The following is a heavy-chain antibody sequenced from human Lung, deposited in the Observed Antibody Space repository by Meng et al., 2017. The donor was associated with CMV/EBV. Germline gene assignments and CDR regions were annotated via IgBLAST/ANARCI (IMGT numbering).Heavy chain of an antibody. D-gene: IGHD3-22*01. Sequence: ASXXVSXKASGYTFTGYYILWVRQAPGQGLEWMGWMNPDRGAVNYVQKFQGRVTMTRDSSISTAYMELSSLRSEDTAVYYCARDSSGDSSPGDYYYYGMDVWXQGTXVTV. CDR1: GYTFTGYY. CDR2: MNPDRGAV. CDR3: ARDSSGDSSPGDYYYYGMDV. J-gene: IGHJ6*02. V-gene: IGHV1-2*02.